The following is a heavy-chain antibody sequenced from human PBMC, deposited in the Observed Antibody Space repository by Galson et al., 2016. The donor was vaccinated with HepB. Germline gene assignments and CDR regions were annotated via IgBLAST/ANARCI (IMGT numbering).Heavy chain of an antibody. CDR1: GFSFSTYA. CDR3: ASILGYCRSGSCYRDY. Sequence: SLRLSCAATGFSFSTYAMHWVRQAPGKGLEWVALISYDGSYSSYADSVKGRFTISRDNSDNTLYLQMHSLRAEDTAVYYCASILGYCRSGSCYRDYWGQGTLVTVSS. CDR2: ISYDGSYS. V-gene: IGHV3-30*03. J-gene: IGHJ4*02. D-gene: IGHD2-15*01.